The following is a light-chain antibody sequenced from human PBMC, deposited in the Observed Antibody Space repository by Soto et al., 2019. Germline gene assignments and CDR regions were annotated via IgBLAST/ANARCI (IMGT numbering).Light chain of an antibody. J-gene: IGKJ1*01. CDR2: DAS. Sequence: EIVLTQSPATLSLSPGERATLSCRASQSVSSYLAWYQQKPGQAPRLLIYDASNRATGIPARFSGGGSGTDFTRTSSSLKPEDFAVYYCQHRSNWPPVFGQGTKVEIK. CDR3: QHRSNWPPV. CDR1: QSVSSY. V-gene: IGKV3-11*01.